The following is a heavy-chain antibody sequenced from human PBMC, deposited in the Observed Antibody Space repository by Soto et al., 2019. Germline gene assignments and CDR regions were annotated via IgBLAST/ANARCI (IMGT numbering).Heavy chain of an antibody. CDR1: GITFSDSW. V-gene: IGHV3-15*01. CDR2: VKSIADAGTT. Sequence: VGSLRLSCAASGITFSDSWMTWGRQVPGKGLEWVGRVKSIADAGTTTYAAPVKGRFSISRDDSNSTLFLQMNSLKIEDTAVYYCTTGRYTFGLDSWGQGILVTLSS. D-gene: IGHD3-16*01. CDR3: TTGRYTFGLDS. J-gene: IGHJ4*02.